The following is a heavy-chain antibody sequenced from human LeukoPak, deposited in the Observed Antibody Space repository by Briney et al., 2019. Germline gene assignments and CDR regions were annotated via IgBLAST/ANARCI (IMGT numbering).Heavy chain of an antibody. CDR2: VSSSSANI. V-gene: IGHV3-48*01. D-gene: IGHD4-17*01. CDR3: VRNDGDNAFDI. Sequence: GGSLRLSCAASRFTFSTYSMNWVRQAPGRGLEWVSYVSSSSANIYYKDSVKGRFPISRDNAKNSLYLHMTSLRAEDTAVYYCVRNDGDNAFDIWGQGTMVIVSS. J-gene: IGHJ3*02. CDR1: RFTFSTYS.